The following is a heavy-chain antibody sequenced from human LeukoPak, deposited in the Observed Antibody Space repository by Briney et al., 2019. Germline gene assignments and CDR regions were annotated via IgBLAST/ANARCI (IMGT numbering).Heavy chain of an antibody. J-gene: IGHJ6*03. CDR3: ARGYSGYDGGNYYYYYMDV. V-gene: IGHV1-69*05. D-gene: IGHD5-12*01. Sequence: SVKVSCKASGYRFIDYYMHWVRQAPGQGLEWMGGIIPIFGTANYAQKFQGRVTITTDESTSTAYMELSSLRSEDTAVYYCARGYSGYDGGNYYYYYMDVWGKGTTVTVSS. CDR2: IIPIFGTA. CDR1: GYRFIDYY.